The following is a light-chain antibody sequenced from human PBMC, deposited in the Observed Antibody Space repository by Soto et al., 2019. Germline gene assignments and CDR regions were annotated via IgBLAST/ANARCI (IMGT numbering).Light chain of an antibody. Sequence: QSVLTQPPSVSGSPGQSVAISCTGTSSDVGSYNRVAWYQQAPGTAPKLMISEVNNRPSGVPDRFSGSKSGNTAPLTIFGLQAEDEADYYCSSYTSSSTYVFGTGTKVTVL. CDR3: SSYTSSSTYV. V-gene: IGLV2-18*02. CDR2: EVN. J-gene: IGLJ1*01. CDR1: SSDVGSYNR.